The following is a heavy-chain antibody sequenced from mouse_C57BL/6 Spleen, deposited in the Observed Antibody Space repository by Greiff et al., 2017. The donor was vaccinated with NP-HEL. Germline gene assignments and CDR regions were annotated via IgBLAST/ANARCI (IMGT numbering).Heavy chain of an antibody. CDR3: ASPYGNYDY. CDR2: IYPGDGDT. Sequence: QVQLQQSGPELVKPGASVKISCKASGYAFSSSWMNWVKQRPGTGLEWIGRIYPGDGDTNYNGKFKGKATLTADKSSSTAYMQLSSRTSEDSAVYFCASPYGNYDYWGQGTTLTVSS. J-gene: IGHJ2*01. CDR1: GYAFSSSW. V-gene: IGHV1-82*01. D-gene: IGHD2-1*01.